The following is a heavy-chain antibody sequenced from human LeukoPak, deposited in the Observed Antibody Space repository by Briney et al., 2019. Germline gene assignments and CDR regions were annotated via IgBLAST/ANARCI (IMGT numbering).Heavy chain of an antibody. CDR3: AKAPHSGGSCYSRGYDY. J-gene: IGHJ4*02. CDR1: GFTFSSYA. D-gene: IGHD2-15*01. V-gene: IGHV3-23*01. CDR2: ISGSGGST. Sequence: PGGSLRLSCAASGFTFSSYAMSWVRQAPGKGLEWVSGISGSGGSTYYADSVKGRFTISRDNSKNTLYLQMNSLRAEDTAVYYCAKAPHSGGSCYSRGYDYWGQGTLVTVSS.